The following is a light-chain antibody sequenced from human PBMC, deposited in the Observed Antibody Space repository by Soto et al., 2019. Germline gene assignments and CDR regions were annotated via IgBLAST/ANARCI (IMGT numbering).Light chain of an antibody. Sequence: IVLTQSPGTLSLSPGERATLSCRPSQSVSSSYLAWYQQKPGQAPRLLIYGASSRATGIPDRFSGSGSGTDFTLTISRLEPEDFAVYYCQQYGSSPQTFGQGTQ. CDR1: QSVSSSY. V-gene: IGKV3-20*01. CDR2: GAS. CDR3: QQYGSSPQT. J-gene: IGKJ1*01.